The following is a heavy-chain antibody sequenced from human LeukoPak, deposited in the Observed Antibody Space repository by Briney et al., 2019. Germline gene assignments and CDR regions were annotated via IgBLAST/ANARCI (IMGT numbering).Heavy chain of an antibody. CDR2: ISSSSSYI. J-gene: IGHJ5*02. CDR1: GFTFSSYS. Sequence: TGGSLSLSCAASGFTFSSYSMNWVRQAPGKGLEWVSSISSSSSYIYYADSVKGRFTISRDNAKNSLYLQMNSLRAEDTAVYYCARDPQYCSSTSCYRNNWFDPWGQGTLVTVSS. D-gene: IGHD2-2*01. V-gene: IGHV3-21*01. CDR3: ARDPQYCSSTSCYRNNWFDP.